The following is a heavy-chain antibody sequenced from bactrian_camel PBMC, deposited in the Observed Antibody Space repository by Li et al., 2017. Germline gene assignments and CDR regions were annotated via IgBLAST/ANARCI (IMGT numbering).Heavy chain of an antibody. CDR2: ICGSGYT. V-gene: IGHV3S53*01. Sequence: QVQLVESGGGLVQPGGSPRLSCVASGYTLPMNMGWFRRLPGQEREGVAAICGSGYTDYAGSVAGRFTISQDNAKNTLYLQMNSLQPEDTAMYYCAATDNDSLLISADEYKYWGQGTQVTVS. J-gene: IGHJ4*01. CDR3: AATDNDSLLISADEYKY. CDR1: GYTLPMN. D-gene: IGHD3*01.